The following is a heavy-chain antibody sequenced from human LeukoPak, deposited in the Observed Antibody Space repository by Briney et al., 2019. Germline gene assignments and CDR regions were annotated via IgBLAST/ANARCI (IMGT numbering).Heavy chain of an antibody. CDR2: IYPGDSDT. CDR3: ARHRYSYGYSTDHEPLNY. V-gene: IGHV5-51*01. Sequence: PGESLKISCKGSGYSFTSYWIGWVRQMPGKGLEWMGIIYPGDSDTRYSPSFQGQVTISADKAISTAYLQWSSLKASDTAMYYCARHRYSYGYSTDHEPLNYWGQGTLVTVSS. D-gene: IGHD5-18*01. CDR1: GYSFTSYW. J-gene: IGHJ4*02.